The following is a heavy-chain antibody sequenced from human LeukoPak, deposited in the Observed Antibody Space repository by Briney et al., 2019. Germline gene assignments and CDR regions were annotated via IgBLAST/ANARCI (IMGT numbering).Heavy chain of an antibody. CDR3: VRYTRRYPFDY. Sequence: GGSLRLSCAASGFTFSNYWMSWVRQAPGKGLEWVANIKEDGSGKYYVDSVRGRFTISRDNAKNSLSLQMNSLRAEDTAVYYCVRYTRRYPFDYWGQGTLVTVSS. D-gene: IGHD2-2*02. CDR2: IKEDGSGK. J-gene: IGHJ4*02. V-gene: IGHV3-7*04. CDR1: GFTFSNYW.